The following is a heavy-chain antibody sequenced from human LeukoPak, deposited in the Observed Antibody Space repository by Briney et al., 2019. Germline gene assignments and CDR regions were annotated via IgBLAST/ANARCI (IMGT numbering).Heavy chain of an antibody. CDR3: AKEVRRYQLPSMDV. CDR2: IRYDGSNK. CDR1: GFTFSSYG. V-gene: IGHV3-30*02. Sequence: GRSLRLSCAASGFTFSSYGMHWVRQAPGKGLEWVAFIRYDGSNKYYADSVKGRFTISRDNSKNTLYLQMNSLRAEDTAVYYCAKEVRRYQLPSMDVWGKGTTVTVSS. D-gene: IGHD2-2*01. J-gene: IGHJ6*03.